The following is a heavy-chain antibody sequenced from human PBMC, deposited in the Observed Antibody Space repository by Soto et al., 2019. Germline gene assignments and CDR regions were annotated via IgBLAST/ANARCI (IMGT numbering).Heavy chain of an antibody. V-gene: IGHV3-23*01. J-gene: IGHJ3*02. CDR3: AKSTKGGGDAFDI. Sequence: GGSLRLACAASGFTFSSYAMSWVRQAPGKGLEWVSAISGSGGSTYYADSVKGRFTISRDNSKNTLYLQMNSLRAEDTAVYYCAKSTKGGGDAFDIWGQGTMVTVSS. D-gene: IGHD2-2*01. CDR1: GFTFSSYA. CDR2: ISGSGGST.